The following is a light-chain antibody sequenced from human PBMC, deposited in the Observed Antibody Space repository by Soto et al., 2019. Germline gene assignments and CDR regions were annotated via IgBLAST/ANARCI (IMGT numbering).Light chain of an antibody. V-gene: IGKV3D-20*02. J-gene: IGKJ1*01. CDR2: GAS. CDR1: QSVTTQ. CDR3: QQRSTWPGT. Sequence: EIVLTPSPDTLSLSPGQRATLSCRASQSVTTQLAWYQQKPGQAPRLIIHGASSRATGVPDRITGSGSGTDFTLSISRLEPEDFSLYYCQQRSTWPGTFGQGTKVDIK.